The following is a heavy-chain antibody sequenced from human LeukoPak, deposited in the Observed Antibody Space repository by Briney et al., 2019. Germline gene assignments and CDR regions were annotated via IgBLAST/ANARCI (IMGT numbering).Heavy chain of an antibody. J-gene: IGHJ4*02. D-gene: IGHD2-2*01. V-gene: IGHV3-21*01. Sequence: GGSLRLSCAASGFTFSNYNMNWVRQAPGKGREWVSSISSSSSYIYYADSVKGRFTISSDNAKNSLYLQMNSLRAEDTAVYYCARDACSTTNCYLAYWGQGTLVTVSS. CDR1: GFTFSNYN. CDR3: ARDACSTTNCYLAY. CDR2: ISSSSSYI.